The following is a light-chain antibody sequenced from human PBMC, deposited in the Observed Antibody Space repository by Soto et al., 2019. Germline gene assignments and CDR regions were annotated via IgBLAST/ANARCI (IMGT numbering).Light chain of an antibody. V-gene: IGKV4-1*01. CDR3: QQYYSTPLFT. J-gene: IGKJ3*01. CDR1: QSVLYSSNNKNY. Sequence: DIVMTQSPDSLAVSLGERATINCKSSQSVLYSSNNKNYLAWYQQKPGQPPKLLIYWASTRESGAPDRFSGSGSGTDFTLTISSLQAEDVAVYYCQQYYSTPLFTFGPGTKVEIK. CDR2: WAS.